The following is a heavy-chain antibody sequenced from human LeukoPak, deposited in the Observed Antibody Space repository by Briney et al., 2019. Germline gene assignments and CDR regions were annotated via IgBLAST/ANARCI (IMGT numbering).Heavy chain of an antibody. CDR1: GFAFSGSA. CDR2: IRSKANDYAT. D-gene: IGHD3-9*01. J-gene: IGHJ4*02. CDR3: TRHPYDILTAFDC. Sequence: GGSLKLSCTASGFAFSGSAIHWVRQPSGKGLEWVGRIRSKANDYATTYTASVKGRFTISRDDSKNTAYLQMNSLKTEDTAVYYCTRHPYDILTAFDCWGQGTLVT. V-gene: IGHV3-73*01.